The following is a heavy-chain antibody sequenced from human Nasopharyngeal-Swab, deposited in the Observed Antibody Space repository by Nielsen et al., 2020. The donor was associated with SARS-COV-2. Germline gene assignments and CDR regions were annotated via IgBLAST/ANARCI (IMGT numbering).Heavy chain of an antibody. CDR3: DRVVVVAATRLAFDI. J-gene: IGHJ3*02. D-gene: IGHD2-15*01. CDR2: IYYSGST. V-gene: IGHV4-30-4*01. Sequence: WIRQPPGKGLEWIGYIYYSGSTYYNPFLKSRVTISVDTSKNQFSLKLSSVTAADTAVYYCDRVVVVAATRLAFDIWGQGTMVTVSS.